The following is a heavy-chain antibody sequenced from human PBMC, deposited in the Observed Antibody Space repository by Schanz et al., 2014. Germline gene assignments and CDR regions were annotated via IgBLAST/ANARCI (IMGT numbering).Heavy chain of an antibody. Sequence: EVQLVESGGGLVQPGGSLRLSCAASGFTFNTHSMDWVRQAPGKGPEWVSCISSSSDFESYVDSVRGRFTISRDNAKNSLYLQMNSLRADDTAVYYCVVALAGNAFDIWGQGTMVTVSS. V-gene: IGHV3-21*01. CDR1: GFTFNTHS. D-gene: IGHD1-1*01. CDR3: VVALAGNAFDI. J-gene: IGHJ3*02. CDR2: ISSSSDFE.